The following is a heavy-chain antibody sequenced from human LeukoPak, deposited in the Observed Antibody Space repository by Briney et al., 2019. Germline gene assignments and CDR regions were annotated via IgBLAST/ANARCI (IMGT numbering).Heavy chain of an antibody. Sequence: GGSLRLSCAASGFTFSTCAMNWVRQAPGKGLEWVSGISGSGGTTFYADSVKGRFTISRDNSKSTLYLQMNNLRAEDTAVYYCAKHWSYCSTTSCFFNYYYYYMDVWGKGTTVTVSS. D-gene: IGHD2-2*01. V-gene: IGHV3-23*01. CDR2: ISGSGGTT. CDR1: GFTFSTCA. J-gene: IGHJ6*03. CDR3: AKHWSYCSTTSCFFNYYYYYMDV.